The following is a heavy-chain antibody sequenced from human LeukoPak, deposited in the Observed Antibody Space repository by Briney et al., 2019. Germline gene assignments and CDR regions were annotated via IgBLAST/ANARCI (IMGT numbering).Heavy chain of an antibody. CDR3: ALSGSYAPFDC. J-gene: IGHJ4*02. CDR1: GYTFTSYG. CDR2: ISAYNGNT. Sequence: ASVKVSCKASGYTFTSYGISWVRQAPGQGLEWMGWISAYNGNTNYAQKLQGRVTMTTDTSTSTACMELRSLRSDDTAVYYCALSGSYAPFDCWGQGTLVTVSS. D-gene: IGHD1-26*01. V-gene: IGHV1-18*01.